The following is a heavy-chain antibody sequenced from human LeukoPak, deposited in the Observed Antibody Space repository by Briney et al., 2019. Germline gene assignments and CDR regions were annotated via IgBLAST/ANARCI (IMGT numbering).Heavy chain of an antibody. CDR3: AKDAAAAGSAYYFEY. D-gene: IGHD6-13*01. V-gene: IGHV3-74*01. Sequence: PGGSLRLSCAASGSTFSSYRMQWVRQAPGKGLVWVSRISTDGSSTTYADSVKGRFTISRDNAKDTLYLQMNSLRADDTAIYYCAKDAAAAGSAYYFEYWGRGTLVTVSS. CDR2: ISTDGSST. CDR1: GSTFSSYR. J-gene: IGHJ4*02.